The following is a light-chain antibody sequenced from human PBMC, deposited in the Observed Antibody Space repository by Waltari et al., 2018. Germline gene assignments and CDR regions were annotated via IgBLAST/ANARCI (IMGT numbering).Light chain of an antibody. CDR3: QKYNSAPL. CDR2: AAS. CDR1: QVINNY. V-gene: IGKV1-27*01. Sequence: DIQMTQSPSSLSASVGDRVTITCRASQVINNYLAWYQQRPGKVPKLLISAASTMHSGVPSRFSGSGSGTDFTLTISSLQPEDVATYYCQKYNSAPLFGGGTKVEIK. J-gene: IGKJ4*01.